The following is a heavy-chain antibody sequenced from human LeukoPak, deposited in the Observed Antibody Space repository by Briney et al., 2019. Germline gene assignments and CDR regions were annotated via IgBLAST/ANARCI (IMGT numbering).Heavy chain of an antibody. J-gene: IGHJ6*03. CDR1: GGSFSGYC. CDR2: INHSGST. CDR3: ARHGVPAASPITYYYYYMDV. Sequence: SETLSLTCAVYGGSFSGYCWSWIRQPPGKGLEWIGEINHSGSTNYNPSLKSRVTISVDTSKNQFSLKLSSVTAADTAVYYCARHGVPAASPITYYYYYMDVWGKGTTVTVSS. D-gene: IGHD2-2*01. V-gene: IGHV4-34*01.